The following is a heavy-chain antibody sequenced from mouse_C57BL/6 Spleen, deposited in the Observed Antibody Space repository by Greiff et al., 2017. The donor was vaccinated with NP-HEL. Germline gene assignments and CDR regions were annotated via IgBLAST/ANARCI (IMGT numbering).Heavy chain of an antibody. CDR1: GFTFSSYG. CDR2: ISSGGSYT. V-gene: IGHV5-6*01. J-gene: IGHJ2*01. Sequence: EVMLVESGGDLVKPGGSLKLSCAASGFTFSSYGMSWVRQTPDKRLEWVATISSGGSYTYYPDSVKGRFTISRDNAKNTLYLQMSSLKSEDTAMYYCARHWDAYYFDYWGQGTTLTVSS. CDR3: ARHWDAYYFDY. D-gene: IGHD4-1*01.